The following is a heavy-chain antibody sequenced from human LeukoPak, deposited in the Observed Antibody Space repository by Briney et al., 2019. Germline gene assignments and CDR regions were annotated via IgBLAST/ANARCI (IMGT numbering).Heavy chain of an antibody. V-gene: IGHV4-39*07. J-gene: IGHJ3*02. CDR2: IYYSGST. Sequence: SETLSLTCAVSGGSISSSSYYWGWIRQPPGKGLEWIGSIYYSGSTYYNPSLKSRVTISVDTSKNQFSLKLSSVTAADTAVYYCARVVRYCSGGSCYWGAFDIWGQGTMVTVSS. D-gene: IGHD2-15*01. CDR3: ARVVRYCSGGSCYWGAFDI. CDR1: GGSISSSSYY.